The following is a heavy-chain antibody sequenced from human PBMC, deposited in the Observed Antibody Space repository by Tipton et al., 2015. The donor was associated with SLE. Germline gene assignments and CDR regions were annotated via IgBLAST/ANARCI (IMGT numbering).Heavy chain of an antibody. CDR2: IYYSGST. V-gene: IGHV4-59*01. D-gene: IGHD6-13*01. CDR1: GGSISSDY. Sequence: TLSLTCIVSGGSISSDYWSWIRQPPGKGLEWIGYIYYSGSTDYNRSLKSRVTISVDTSKNQFSLKLRSVTAADTAIYYCARHASSWYFHFDYWGQGTLITVSS. J-gene: IGHJ4*02. CDR3: ARHASSWYFHFDY.